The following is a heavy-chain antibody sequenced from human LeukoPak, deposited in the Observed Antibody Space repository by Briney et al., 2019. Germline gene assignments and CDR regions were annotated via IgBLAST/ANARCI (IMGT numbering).Heavy chain of an antibody. J-gene: IGHJ5*02. Sequence: PSETLSLTCAVYGGSSSGYYWSWIRQPPGKGLEWIGEINHSGSTNYNPSLKSRVTISVDTSKNQFSLKLSSVTAADTAVYYCARHTRRYNWFDPWGQGTLVTVSS. CDR1: GGSSSGYY. CDR2: INHSGST. CDR3: ARHTRRYNWFDP. V-gene: IGHV4-34*01.